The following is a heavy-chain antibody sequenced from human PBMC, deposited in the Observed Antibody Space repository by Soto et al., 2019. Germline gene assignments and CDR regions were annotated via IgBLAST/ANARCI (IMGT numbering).Heavy chain of an antibody. J-gene: IGHJ4*02. CDR3: AQGVTTVHYFDY. V-gene: IGHV3-7*02. D-gene: IGHD4-17*01. CDR2: IKQDGSQK. Sequence: GGSLRLSCATSGFTFSNYWMTWVRQAPGKGLEWVANIKQDGSQKYCVDSMKGRFTISRDNAKNSVYLQMNSLRAEDTAVYYCAQGVTTVHYFDYWGQGTLVTVSS. CDR1: GFTFSNYW.